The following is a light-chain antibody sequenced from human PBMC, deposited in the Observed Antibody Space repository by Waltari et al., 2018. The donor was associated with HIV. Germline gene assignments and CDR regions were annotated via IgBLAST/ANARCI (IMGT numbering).Light chain of an antibody. CDR2: NTN. J-gene: IGLJ3*02. CDR3: AVWDDSLNGLWV. CDR1: NSSIGTNT. Sequence: QSELTQPPSASGTPGQRVTISCSGSNSSIGTNTVNWYQHLPGTAPKLRIFNTNQRPSGVPDRFSGSKSGTSASLAISGLQSEDEADYFCAVWDDSLNGLWVFGGGTKVTVL. V-gene: IGLV1-44*01.